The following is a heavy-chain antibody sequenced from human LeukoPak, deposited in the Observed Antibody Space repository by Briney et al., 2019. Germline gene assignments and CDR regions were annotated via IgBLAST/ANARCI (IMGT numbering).Heavy chain of an antibody. J-gene: IGHJ4*02. CDR2: IYYSGST. CDR1: GGSISSYY. CDR3: ARALGSYEKYYLDY. D-gene: IGHD1-26*01. V-gene: IGHV4-59*01. Sequence: SETLSLTCTVSGGSISSYYWIWIRQPPGKGLEWIGYIYYSGSTNYNPSLKSRVTISVDTSKNQFSLKLSSVTAADTAVYYCARALGSYEKYYLDYWGQGTLVTVSS.